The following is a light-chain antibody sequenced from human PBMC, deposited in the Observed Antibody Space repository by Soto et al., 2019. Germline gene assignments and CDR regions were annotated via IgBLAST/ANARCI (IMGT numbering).Light chain of an antibody. J-gene: IGKJ2*01. Sequence: EIVLTQSPGTLSLSPGERATLSCRASQSVSSNYLAWYQQKPGQAPRLLIYGASSRATDITDRFSGSGSGTEFTLTVSRLEPEDFAVYYCQQYGSSPPTYAFGQGTKLEI. CDR3: QQYGSSPPTYA. CDR1: QSVSSNY. V-gene: IGKV3-20*01. CDR2: GAS.